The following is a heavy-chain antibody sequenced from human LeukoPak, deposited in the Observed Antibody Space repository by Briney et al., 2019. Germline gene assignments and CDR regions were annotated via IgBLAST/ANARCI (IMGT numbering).Heavy chain of an antibody. CDR2: ISAYNGNT. CDR3: ARDRVGGDLTGVSLY. CDR1: GYPFDNFG. D-gene: IGHD4-17*01. J-gene: IGHJ4*01. V-gene: IGHV1-18*01. Sequence: ASVKVSCKASGYPFDNFGLTWVRQAPGQGLEWMGWISAYNGNTHYAQKFRGRLALTTETSTSTAYLELRSLKSDDTAVYYCARDRVGGDLTGVSLYWGQGTLVTVSS.